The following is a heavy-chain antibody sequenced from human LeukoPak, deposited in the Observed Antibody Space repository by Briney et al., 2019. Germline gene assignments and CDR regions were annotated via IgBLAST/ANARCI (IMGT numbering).Heavy chain of an antibody. D-gene: IGHD7-27*01. CDR1: GFTCSNYA. CDR3: AKGTGDMGYYFDY. CDR2: IRVSYET. V-gene: IGHV3-23*01. Sequence: GGSLRLSCAASGFTCSNYAMNWVRQAPGKGLEGVSGIRVSYETYYADSVKCRFTISRDNSDNTLYLQMSGLRAEDTAVYYCAKGTGDMGYYFDYWGQGTLVTVSS. J-gene: IGHJ4*02.